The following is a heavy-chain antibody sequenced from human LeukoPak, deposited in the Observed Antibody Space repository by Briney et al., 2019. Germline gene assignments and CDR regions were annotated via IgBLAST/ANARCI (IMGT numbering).Heavy chain of an antibody. V-gene: IGHV3-30*02. J-gene: IGHJ4*02. Sequence: PGGSLRLSCAAYGFIFSNYAMHWVRQAPGKGLEWVTFIRYDGSNKYYAESVKGRFTISRDNSKNTLYLQMNSLRAGDTAVYYCAKAIHSSSSGVVDYWGQGTLVTVSS. CDR1: GFIFSNYA. D-gene: IGHD6-6*01. CDR3: AKAIHSSSSGVVDY. CDR2: IRYDGSNK.